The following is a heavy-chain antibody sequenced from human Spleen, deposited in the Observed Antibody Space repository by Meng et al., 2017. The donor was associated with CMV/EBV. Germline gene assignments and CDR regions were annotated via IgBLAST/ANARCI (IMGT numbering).Heavy chain of an antibody. CDR1: GSSISNGDYY. D-gene: IGHD2-2*01. Sequence: SETLSLTCIVSGSSISNGDYYWSWIRQPPGKGLEWIGYIYYSGSTYYNPSLKSRLTISVDTSQNHFSLELSSVTAADTAVYYCARDIAGSTSCYDYWGQGTLVTVSS. CDR2: IYYSGST. V-gene: IGHV4-30-4*08. CDR3: ARDIAGSTSCYDY. J-gene: IGHJ4*02.